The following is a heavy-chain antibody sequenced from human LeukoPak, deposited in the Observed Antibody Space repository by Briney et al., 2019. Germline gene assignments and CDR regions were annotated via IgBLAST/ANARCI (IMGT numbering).Heavy chain of an antibody. Sequence: GGSLRLSCVVSGFTFSSYRMSWVRQAPGKGLEWVANIKQDGSEKYYVDSVKGRFTMSRDNAKNSLYLQMNSLRAEDTAVYYCARVQWELRGVGSYFEYWGQGALVTVSS. CDR1: GFTFSSYR. CDR2: IKQDGSEK. CDR3: ARVQWELRGVGSYFEY. J-gene: IGHJ4*02. D-gene: IGHD1-26*01. V-gene: IGHV3-7*01.